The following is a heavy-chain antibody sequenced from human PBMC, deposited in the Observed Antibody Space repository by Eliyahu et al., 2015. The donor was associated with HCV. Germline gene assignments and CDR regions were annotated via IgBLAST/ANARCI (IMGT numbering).Heavy chain of an antibody. J-gene: IGHJ4*02. Sequence: QLQLQESGPGLVKPSETLSLTCTVSGGSISSSSYYWGWIRQPPGKGLEWIGSIYYSGSTYYNPSLKSRVTISVDTSKNQFSLKLSSVTAADTAVYYCVGHSSGWYAEPIDYWGQGTLVTVSS. CDR1: GGSISSSSYY. CDR2: IYYSGST. D-gene: IGHD6-19*01. CDR3: VGHSSGWYAEPIDY. V-gene: IGHV4-39*01.